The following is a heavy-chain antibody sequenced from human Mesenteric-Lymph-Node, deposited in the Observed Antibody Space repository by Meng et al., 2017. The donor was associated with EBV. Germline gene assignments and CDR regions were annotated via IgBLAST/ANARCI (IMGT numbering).Heavy chain of an antibody. CDR2: INTNTGNP. Sequence: QVLLVESWSELKKPGALVKVSCPASGYTFTSYPMNWVRQAPGQGLEWMGGINTNTGNPTYAQGFTGRFVFSLDSSVSTAYLQISSLKAEDTAVYYCARKVGISSAKWYFDVWGRGTLVTVSS. J-gene: IGHJ2*01. CDR3: ARKVGISSAKWYFDV. D-gene: IGHD1-26*01. V-gene: IGHV7-4-1*02. CDR1: GYTFTSYP.